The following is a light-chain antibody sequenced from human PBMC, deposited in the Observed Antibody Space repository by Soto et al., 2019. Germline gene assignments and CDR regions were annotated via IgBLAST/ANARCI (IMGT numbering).Light chain of an antibody. CDR3: QQHSNWPPIT. Sequence: EIVMTQSPATLSVSPGERATLSCRSSQSVSSNLAWYQQKPGQAPRLLIYGASTRATGIPARLSGSGSGTEFTLTISSLEPEDFAVYYCQQHSNWPPITFGQGTRLEIK. J-gene: IGKJ5*01. CDR2: GAS. CDR1: QSVSSN. V-gene: IGKV3-15*01.